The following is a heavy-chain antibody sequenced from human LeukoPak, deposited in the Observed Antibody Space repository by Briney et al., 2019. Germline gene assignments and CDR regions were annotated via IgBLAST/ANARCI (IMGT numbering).Heavy chain of an antibody. CDR3: ARDQADTAMARIIDY. V-gene: IGHV1-18*01. CDR1: GYTFTSYG. CDR2: ISAYNGNT. D-gene: IGHD5-18*01. J-gene: IGHJ4*02. Sequence: ASVKVSCKASGYTFTSYGISWVRQAPGQGLEWMGWISAYNGNTNYAQKLQGRVTVTTDTSTSTAYMELRSLRSDDTAVYYCARDQADTAMARIIDYWGQGTLVTVSS.